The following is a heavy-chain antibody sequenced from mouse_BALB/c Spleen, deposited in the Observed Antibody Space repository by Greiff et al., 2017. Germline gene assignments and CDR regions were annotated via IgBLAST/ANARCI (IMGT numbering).Heavy chain of an antibody. Sequence: VQLQESGAELVRPGTSVKVSCKASGYAFTNYLIEWVKQRPGQGLEWIGVINPGSGGTNYNEKFKGKATLTADKSSSTAYMQLSSLTSDDSAVYFCARRGFGYFDVWGAGTTVTVSS. CDR3: ARRGFGYFDV. CDR2: INPGSGGT. J-gene: IGHJ1*01. V-gene: IGHV1-54*01. CDR1: GYAFTNYL.